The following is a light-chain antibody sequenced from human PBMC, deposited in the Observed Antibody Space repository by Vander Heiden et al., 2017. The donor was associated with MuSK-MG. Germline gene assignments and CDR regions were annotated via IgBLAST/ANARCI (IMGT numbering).Light chain of an antibody. Sequence: EIVLTQSPVPLPLSPGERATLSGTASQNINNYFAWSQQQPGQAPRLLIFDASNRATGIPARFRGSGSGTDFILTLSSLEPEDYAVYFCQQRSFWPQGERFGQGTKVEIK. CDR3: QQRSFWPQGER. V-gene: IGKV3-11*01. J-gene: IGKJ1*01. CDR1: QNINNY. CDR2: DAS.